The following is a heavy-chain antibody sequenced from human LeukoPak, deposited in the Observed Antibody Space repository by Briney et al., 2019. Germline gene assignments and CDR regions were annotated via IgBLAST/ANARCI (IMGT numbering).Heavy chain of an antibody. J-gene: IGHJ3*02. CDR2: MFSGGST. Sequence: GGSVRLSCAVSGFPVSSNFMSWVRQAPGKGLQSVSIMFSGGSTDYADSVRGRFSISRDNAKNSLYLQMNSLRAEDTAVYYCVRDTFSPDAFDIWGQGTTVTVSS. CDR1: GFPVSSNF. D-gene: IGHD3-16*01. V-gene: IGHV3-53*01. CDR3: VRDTFSPDAFDI.